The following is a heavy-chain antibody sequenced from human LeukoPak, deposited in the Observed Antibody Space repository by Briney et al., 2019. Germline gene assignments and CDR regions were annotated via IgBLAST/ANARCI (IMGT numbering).Heavy chain of an antibody. CDR1: GYTFTSYG. J-gene: IGHJ4*02. Sequence: ASVKVSCKASGYTFTSYGISWVRQAPGQGLEWMGWISAYNGNTNYAQKLQGRVTMTTDTSTSTAYMELRSLRSDDTAVYYCARDQGYDFWSGYYRDFDYWGQGTLVTVSP. D-gene: IGHD3-3*01. CDR3: ARDQGYDFWSGYYRDFDY. V-gene: IGHV1-18*01. CDR2: ISAYNGNT.